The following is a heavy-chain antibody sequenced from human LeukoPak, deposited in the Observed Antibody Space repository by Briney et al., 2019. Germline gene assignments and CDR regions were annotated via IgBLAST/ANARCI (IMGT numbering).Heavy chain of an antibody. CDR1: GYTFRGNY. Sequence: ASVKISCKASGYTFRGNYIHWLRQAPGQGLEWMGWIDANNGDTKSAQKFQGRVTVSRDTSISTAYMDLSSLSPDDAAVYYCARDPSSVTLYFFDYWGQGTLVIVSS. CDR2: IDANNGDT. V-gene: IGHV1-2*02. CDR3: ARDPSSVTLYFFDY. D-gene: IGHD4-11*01. J-gene: IGHJ4*02.